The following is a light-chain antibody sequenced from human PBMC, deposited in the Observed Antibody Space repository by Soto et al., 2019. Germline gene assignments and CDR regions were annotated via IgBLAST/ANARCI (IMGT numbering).Light chain of an antibody. CDR1: LNIGDS. Sequence: GDRVTITCRASLNIGDSLSWFQQKAGKPPTQLIYGASALQSGVPVRFSGSASGTDFTLTIRNMQREDFATYYCLQAYNLPRTFGQGTKVDI. CDR2: GAS. CDR3: LQAYNLPRT. J-gene: IGKJ1*01. V-gene: IGKV1-39*01.